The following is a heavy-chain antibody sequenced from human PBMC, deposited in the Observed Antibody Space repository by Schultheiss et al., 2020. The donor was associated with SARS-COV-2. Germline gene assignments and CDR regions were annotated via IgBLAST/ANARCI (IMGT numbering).Heavy chain of an antibody. V-gene: IGHV4-4*02. CDR2: INHSGST. CDR1: GGSISSSNW. D-gene: IGHD4-17*01. CDR3: ARGGVTTDAFDI. J-gene: IGHJ3*02. Sequence: SETLSLTCAVSGGSISSSNWWSWVRQPPGKGLEWIGEINHSGSTNYNPSLKSRVTISVDTSKNQFSLKLSSVTAADTAVYYCARGGVTTDAFDIWGQGTMVTVSS.